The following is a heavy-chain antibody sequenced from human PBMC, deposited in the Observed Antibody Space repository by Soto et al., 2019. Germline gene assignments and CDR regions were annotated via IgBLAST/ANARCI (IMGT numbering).Heavy chain of an antibody. V-gene: IGHV1-8*01. Sequence: ASVKVSCKASGYTFTSYDSNWVRQATGQGLEWMGWMNPNSGNTGYAQKFQGRVTMTRNTSISTAYMELSSLRSEDTAVYYCATNTLSSSVVSDAFDIWGQGTMVTVSS. CDR2: MNPNSGNT. CDR1: GYTFTSYD. CDR3: ATNTLSSSVVSDAFDI. J-gene: IGHJ3*02. D-gene: IGHD6-6*01.